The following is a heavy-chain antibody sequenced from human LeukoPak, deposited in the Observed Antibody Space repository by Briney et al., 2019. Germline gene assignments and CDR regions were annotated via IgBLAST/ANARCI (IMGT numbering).Heavy chain of an antibody. J-gene: IGHJ4*02. Sequence: SETLSLTCTVSGGSISNYYWSWIRQPPGKGLEWIGYIYYSGSTNYNPSLKSRLTMSLGTSKNQFSLKLSSVTAADTAVYYCARELESPRLIDCWGQGTLVTVSS. D-gene: IGHD3-16*01. V-gene: IGHV4-59*01. CDR2: IYYSGST. CDR1: GGSISNYY. CDR3: ARELESPRLIDC.